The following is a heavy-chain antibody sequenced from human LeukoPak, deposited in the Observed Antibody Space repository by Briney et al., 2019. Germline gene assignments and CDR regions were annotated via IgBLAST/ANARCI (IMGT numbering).Heavy chain of an antibody. J-gene: IGHJ2*01. V-gene: IGHV3-74*01. CDR3: ARGSSGGYVLDL. CDR1: GFTFSSYW. Sequence: GGSLRLSCAASGFTFSSYWMHWVRQAPGKGLVWVSRINTDGSSTSYADSVKGRFTISRDNAKNTLYLQMNSLRAEDTAVYYCARGSSGGYVLDLWGRGTLVTVSS. CDR2: INTDGSST. D-gene: IGHD1-26*01.